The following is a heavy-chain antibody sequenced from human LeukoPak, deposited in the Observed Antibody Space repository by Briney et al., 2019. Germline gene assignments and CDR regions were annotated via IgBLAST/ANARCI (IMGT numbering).Heavy chain of an antibody. D-gene: IGHD6-19*01. CDR1: GGSISSGNYY. Sequence: SETLSLTCNVSGGSISSGNYYWSWSRQPAGKRLEWIGRIYSSGRTNYNPSLKSRVTISVDTSKNQFSLNLSSVTAADTAVYYCARDIHTSDWTKFDYWGQGTSVTVSS. CDR3: ARDIHTSDWTKFDY. CDR2: IYSSGRT. V-gene: IGHV4-61*02. J-gene: IGHJ4*02.